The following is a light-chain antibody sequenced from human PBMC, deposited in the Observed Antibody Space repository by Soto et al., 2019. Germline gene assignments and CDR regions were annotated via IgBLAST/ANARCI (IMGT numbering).Light chain of an antibody. J-gene: IGKJ2*01. V-gene: IGKV1-5*03. CDR3: QQYSSYT. Sequence: DIPMTQSPSTLSASVGDRVTLTCRASQSISSWLAWYQQKPGKAPKLLIYKASSLESGVPSRFSGSGSGTEFTLSSSSLQPDDFATYYCQQYSSYTFGQGTKLEIK. CDR1: QSISSW. CDR2: KAS.